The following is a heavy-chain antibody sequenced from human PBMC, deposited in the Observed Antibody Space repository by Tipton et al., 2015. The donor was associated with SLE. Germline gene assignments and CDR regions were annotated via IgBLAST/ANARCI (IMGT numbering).Heavy chain of an antibody. J-gene: IGHJ5*02. CDR1: GGSISTGGYY. V-gene: IGHV4-31*03. D-gene: IGHD2-2*01. Sequence: TLSLTCTVSGGSISTGGYYWSWIRQHPGKGLEWIGYIYNSGGTDYNPSLKSRVTISADTSKNHFSLNLSSVTAADTAVYYCARSTDQNWFDPWGQGTLVTVSS. CDR2: IYNSGGT. CDR3: ARSTDQNWFDP.